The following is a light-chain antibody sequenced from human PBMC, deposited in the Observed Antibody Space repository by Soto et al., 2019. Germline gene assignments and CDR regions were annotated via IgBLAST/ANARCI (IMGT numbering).Light chain of an antibody. Sequence: EIVLTHSPTTLSLSPGSRSTLSCRASQSVSSYLAWYQQKPGQAPRLLIYEASNRATGIPARLSGSGSGTDFTLTISSLEPEDFAVYYCQQRTDWVTFGGGTKVDIK. V-gene: IGKV3-11*01. CDR1: QSVSSY. J-gene: IGKJ4*01. CDR3: QQRTDWVT. CDR2: EAS.